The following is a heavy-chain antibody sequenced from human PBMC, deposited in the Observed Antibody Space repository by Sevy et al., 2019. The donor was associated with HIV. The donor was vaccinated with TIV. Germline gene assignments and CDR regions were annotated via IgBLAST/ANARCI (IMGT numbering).Heavy chain of an antibody. D-gene: IGHD1-1*01. CDR2: IYPGDSDT. CDR1: GYNFTNYW. Sequence: GESLKIPCKSSGYNFTNYWVGWVRQMPGKGLEWMGIIYPGDSDTKYSPPFQGRVTISADKSISTTYLQCSSLTASDTALYFCARHGTTATTMDYFDFWGQGTLVTVSS. CDR3: ARHGTTATTMDYFDF. J-gene: IGHJ4*02. V-gene: IGHV5-51*01.